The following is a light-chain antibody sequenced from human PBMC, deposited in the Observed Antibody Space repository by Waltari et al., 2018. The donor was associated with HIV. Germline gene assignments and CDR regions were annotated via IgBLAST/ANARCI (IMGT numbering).Light chain of an antibody. CDR1: QSVNTY. CDR3: QQRSDWPVT. CDR2: DAS. V-gene: IGKV3-11*01. J-gene: IGKJ5*01. Sequence: EIVLTQSPATLSLSPGERVILSCRGKSQSVNTYLAWYQQIPGQAPRLLMYDASNRATDIPTRFSGGGSGTDFTLTISSLEPEDFAVYYCQQRSDWPVTFGQGTRLEMK.